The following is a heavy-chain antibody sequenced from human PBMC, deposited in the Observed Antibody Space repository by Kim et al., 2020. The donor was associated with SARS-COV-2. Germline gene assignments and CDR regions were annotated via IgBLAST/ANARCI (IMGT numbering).Heavy chain of an antibody. Sequence: GGSLRLSCAASGFTFSSYAMSWVRQAPGKGLEWVSAISGSGGSTYYADSVKGRFTISRDNSKNTLYLQMNSLRAEDTAVYYCAKDGEVYYDFRGPPGPPDAFDIWGQGTMVTVSS. CDR1: GFTFSSYA. D-gene: IGHD3-3*01. CDR2: ISGSGGST. J-gene: IGHJ3*02. V-gene: IGHV3-23*01. CDR3: AKDGEVYYDFRGPPGPPDAFDI.